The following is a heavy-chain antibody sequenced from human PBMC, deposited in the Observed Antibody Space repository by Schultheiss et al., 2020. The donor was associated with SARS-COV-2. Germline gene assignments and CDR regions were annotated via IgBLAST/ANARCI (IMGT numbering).Heavy chain of an antibody. Sequence: ASVKVSCKASGGTFSSYAISWVRQAPGQGLEWMGWMDPNSGNTGSSLKFQDRVTISRNTSISTAYMELSSLRSEDTAVYYCARDRYDFWSGYVSYWYFDLWGRGTLVTVSS. CDR3: ARDRYDFWSGYVSYWYFDL. CDR1: GGTFSSYA. J-gene: IGHJ2*01. V-gene: IGHV1-8*03. D-gene: IGHD3-3*01. CDR2: MDPNSGNT.